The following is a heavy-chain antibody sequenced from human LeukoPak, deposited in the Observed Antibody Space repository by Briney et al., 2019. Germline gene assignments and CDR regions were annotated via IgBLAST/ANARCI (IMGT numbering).Heavy chain of an antibody. Sequence: SETLSLTCAVYGGSFSGYYWSWIRQPPGKGLEWIGEINHSGSTNYNPSLKSRVTISVDTSKNQFSLKLSSVTAADTAVYYCARDRVVAARGYYYYGMDVWGQGTTVTVSS. J-gene: IGHJ6*02. CDR3: ARDRVVAARGYYYYGMDV. V-gene: IGHV4-34*01. D-gene: IGHD2-15*01. CDR2: INHSGST. CDR1: GGSFSGYY.